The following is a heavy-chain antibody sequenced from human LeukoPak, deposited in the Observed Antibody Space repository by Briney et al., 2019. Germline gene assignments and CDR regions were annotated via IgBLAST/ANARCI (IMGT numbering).Heavy chain of an antibody. CDR2: IYYSGST. V-gene: IGHV4-39*06. Sequence: SETLSLTCTVSGGSISSSSYYWGWIRQPPGKGLEWIGSIYYSGSTYYNPSLKSRVTISVDTSKNQFPLKLSSVTAADTAVYYCARVDLAYCGGDCFDYWGQGTLVTVSS. CDR1: GGSISSSSYY. J-gene: IGHJ4*02. D-gene: IGHD2-21*02. CDR3: ARVDLAYCGGDCFDY.